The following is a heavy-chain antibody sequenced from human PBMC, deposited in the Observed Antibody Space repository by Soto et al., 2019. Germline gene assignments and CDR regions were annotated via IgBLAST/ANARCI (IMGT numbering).Heavy chain of an antibody. Sequence: ASVKVSCKASGYTFTGHFMHCVRQAPGQGLEWMGWINSKSGDTGYAQKFQGRVTMTSDTSVSTAYMDMSRLTSDDTAVYYCARDIVVAGKPLDYWGPGTLVTVSS. D-gene: IGHD6-13*01. CDR1: GYTFTGHF. CDR2: INSKSGDT. CDR3: ARDIVVAGKPLDY. V-gene: IGHV1-2*02. J-gene: IGHJ4*02.